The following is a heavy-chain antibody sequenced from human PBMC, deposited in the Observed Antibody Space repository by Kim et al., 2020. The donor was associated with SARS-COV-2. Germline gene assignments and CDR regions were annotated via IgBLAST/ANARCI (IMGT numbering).Heavy chain of an antibody. J-gene: IGHJ4*02. CDR3: ARRITVPAYYFDN. D-gene: IGHD4-17*01. V-gene: IGHV4-39*01. Sequence: SETLSLTCTVSSASINSSNYYWGWIRQPPGKGLEWIVSIYYNGDTYFNPSLKSRVTISVDTSKNQFSLKLSSVTAADTAVYYCARRITVPAYYFDNWGQGTLVTVSS. CDR2: IYYNGDT. CDR1: SASINSSNYY.